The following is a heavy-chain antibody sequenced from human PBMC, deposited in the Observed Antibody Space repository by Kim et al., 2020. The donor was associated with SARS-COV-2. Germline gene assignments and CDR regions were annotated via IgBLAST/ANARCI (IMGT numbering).Heavy chain of an antibody. CDR3: AKAWHYGSGSPHDY. CDR1: GFTFSSYA. J-gene: IGHJ4*02. CDR2: ISGSGGST. Sequence: GGSLRLSCAASGFTFSSYAMSWVRQAPGKGLEWVSAISGSGGSTYYADSVKGRFTISRDNSKNTLYLQMNSLRAEDTAVYYCAKAWHYGSGSPHDYWGQGTLVTVSS. V-gene: IGHV3-23*01. D-gene: IGHD3-10*01.